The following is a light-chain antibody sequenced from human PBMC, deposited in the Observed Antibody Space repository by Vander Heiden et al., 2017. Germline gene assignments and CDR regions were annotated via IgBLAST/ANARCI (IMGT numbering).Light chain of an antibody. CDR2: EVN. CDR1: TGDVGSYDL. CDR3: TSYAGSSSVV. Sequence: QSALAQPASVSGPLGQSITIFCTGTTGDVGSYDLVSWYQQSPGKAPILMMYEVNKRPSRVSDRFFGSKSGNTASLTISGLQAEDEGDYYCTSYAGSSSVVFGTGTKVTVL. V-gene: IGLV2-23*02. J-gene: IGLJ1*01.